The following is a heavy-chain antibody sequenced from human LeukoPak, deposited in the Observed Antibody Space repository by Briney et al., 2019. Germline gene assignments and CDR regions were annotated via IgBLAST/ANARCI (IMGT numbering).Heavy chain of an antibody. Sequence: SETLSLTCTVSGGSISSYYWSWIRQPPGKGLEWIGYIYYSGSTNYSPSLKSRVTISVDTSKNQFSLKLSSVTAADTAVYYCARANYYGSGSYPYYYGMDVWGQGTTVTVSS. J-gene: IGHJ6*02. CDR1: GGSISSYY. D-gene: IGHD3-10*01. CDR3: ARANYYGSGSYPYYYGMDV. V-gene: IGHV4-59*01. CDR2: IYYSGST.